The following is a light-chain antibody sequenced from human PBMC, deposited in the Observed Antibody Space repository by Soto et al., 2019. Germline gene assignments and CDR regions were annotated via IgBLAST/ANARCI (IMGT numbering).Light chain of an antibody. CDR2: GAS. CDR3: QQYGSSSS. J-gene: IGKJ1*01. Sequence: EIVLTQSPGTLSLSPGERATLSCRASQSVSSSYLAWYQQKPGQAPRLLIYGASSRATGIPDRFSGSGSGTDFTLTISRLEPEDSAVYYCQQYGSSSSFGQGNKVEIK. CDR1: QSVSSSY. V-gene: IGKV3-20*01.